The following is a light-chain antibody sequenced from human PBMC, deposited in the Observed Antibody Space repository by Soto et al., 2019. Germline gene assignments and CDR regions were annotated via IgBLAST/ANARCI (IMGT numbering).Light chain of an antibody. V-gene: IGLV2-14*01. J-gene: IGLJ1*01. CDR2: DVS. CDR1: SSDVGGYNY. Sequence: QSVLTQPASVSGSPGQSITISCTGTSSDVGGYNYVSWYQQHPGKAPKLMIYDVSNRPSGVSNRFSGSKSGNTASLTISCLQAEDEADYYCSSYTSSSPRVFGTGTKVTVL. CDR3: SSYTSSSPRV.